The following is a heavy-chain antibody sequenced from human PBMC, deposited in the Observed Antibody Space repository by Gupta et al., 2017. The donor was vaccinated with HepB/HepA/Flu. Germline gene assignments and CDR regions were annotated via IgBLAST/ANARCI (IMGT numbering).Heavy chain of an antibody. Sequence: EVQLVESGGGLVKPGGSLRLSCAASGFTFSDYSMNWVRQAPGEGLECVASISSSSGYIYYGDSVKGRFTISRDNAKNSLYLQMDSLGVEDTAIYYCATPAASNWNYGGYFGLWGRGTPVTVSS. CDR1: GFTFSDYS. J-gene: IGHJ2*01. V-gene: IGHV3-21*01. D-gene: IGHD1-7*01. CDR2: ISSSSGYI. CDR3: ATPAASNWNYGGYFGL.